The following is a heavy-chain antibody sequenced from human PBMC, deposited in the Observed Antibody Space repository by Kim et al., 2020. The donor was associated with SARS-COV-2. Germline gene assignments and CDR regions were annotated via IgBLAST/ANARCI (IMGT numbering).Heavy chain of an antibody. V-gene: IGHV4-59*01. J-gene: IGHJ2*01. CDR1: GGSISSYY. D-gene: IGHD5-12*01. CDR3: ASGGGLRGHWYFDL. Sequence: SETLSLTCTVSGGSISSYYWSWIRQPPGKGLEWIGYIYYSGSTNYNPSLKSRVTISVDTTKNQFSLKLSSVTAADTAVYYCASGGGLRGHWYFDLWGRGTLVTVSS. CDR2: IYYSGST.